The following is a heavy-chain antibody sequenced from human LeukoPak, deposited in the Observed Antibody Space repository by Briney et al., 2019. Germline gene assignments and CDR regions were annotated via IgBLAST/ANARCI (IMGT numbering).Heavy chain of an antibody. J-gene: IGHJ4*02. CDR2: ISGSGGST. V-gene: IGHV3-23*01. CDR3: ARDGEWLVRGYFDY. CDR1: GFTFSSYA. D-gene: IGHD6-19*01. Sequence: GGSLRLSCAASGFTFSSYAMSWVRQAPGKGLEWVSAISGSGGSTYYADSVKGRFTISRDNAKNSLYLQMNSLRAEDTAVYYCARDGEWLVRGYFDYWGQGTLVTVSS.